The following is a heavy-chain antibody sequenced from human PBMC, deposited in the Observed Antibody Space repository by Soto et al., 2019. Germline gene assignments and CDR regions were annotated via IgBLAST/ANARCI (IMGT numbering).Heavy chain of an antibody. CDR2: ISGSGGST. CDR1: GFTVSSYA. Sequence: EMQLLESGGGLVQHGGSLRLSCAASGFTVSSYAMSWVRQAPGKGLEWVSAISGSGGSTYYADSVKGRFTISRDNSKNTLYLQMNSLRAEDTAVYYCAKKPSGWYDLWGQGTLVTVSS. J-gene: IGHJ5*02. D-gene: IGHD6-19*01. V-gene: IGHV3-23*01. CDR3: AKKPSGWYDL.